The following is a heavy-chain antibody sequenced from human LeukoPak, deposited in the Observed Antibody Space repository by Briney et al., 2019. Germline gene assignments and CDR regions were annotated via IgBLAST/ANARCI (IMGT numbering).Heavy chain of an antibody. CDR1: GVSVSSKSAA. D-gene: IGHD3-10*01. V-gene: IGHV6-1*01. CDR2: TYYRSKWYD. Sequence: SQTLSLTCAISGVSVSSKSAAWNWIRQSPSRGLEWLGRTYYRSKWYDDYAVSVKSRITINPDTSKNQFSLQLNSVTPEDTAVYYCAKGYGSGTLDYFDYWGQGTLVTVSS. J-gene: IGHJ4*02. CDR3: AKGYGSGTLDYFDY.